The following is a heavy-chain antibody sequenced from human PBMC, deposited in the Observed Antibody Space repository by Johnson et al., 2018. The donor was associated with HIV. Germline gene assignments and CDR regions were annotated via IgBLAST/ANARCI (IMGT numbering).Heavy chain of an antibody. CDR1: AFTVSSNY. D-gene: IGHD3-22*01. J-gene: IGHJ3*02. Sequence: VHLVESGGGLVQPGGSLRLSCVATAFTVSSNYMSWVRQAPGQGLEWVSAIYSDGSTYYAESVKGRFTISRDNSKNTLYLQMNSLRAEDTAVYYCARAVGSGYFWVLSEQPDAFDIWGQGTMVTVS. CDR3: ARAVGSGYFWVLSEQPDAFDI. CDR2: IYSDGST. V-gene: IGHV3-66*01.